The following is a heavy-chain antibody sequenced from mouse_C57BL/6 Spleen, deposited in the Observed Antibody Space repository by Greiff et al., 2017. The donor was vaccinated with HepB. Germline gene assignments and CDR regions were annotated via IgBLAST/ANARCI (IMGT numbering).Heavy chain of an antibody. CDR3: ARGGQEFAY. CDR2: IDTSDSYT. J-gene: IGHJ3*01. CDR1: GYTFTSYW. V-gene: IGHV1-69*01. Sequence: QVQLQQPGAELVMPGASVKLSCKASGYTFTSYWMHWVKQRPGQGLEWIGEIDTSDSYTNYNQKFKGKSTLTVDKSSSTAYMQLSSLTSEDSAVYYCARGGQEFAYWGQGTLVTVSA.